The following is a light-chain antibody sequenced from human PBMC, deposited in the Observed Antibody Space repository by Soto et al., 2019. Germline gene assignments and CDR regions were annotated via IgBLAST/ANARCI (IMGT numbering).Light chain of an antibody. CDR2: EVS. CDR1: SSDVGGYNY. J-gene: IGLJ1*01. Sequence: QSVLTQPAAVSGSPGQSSTISCTGTSSDVGGYNYVSWYQQHPGKAPKLMIYEVSNRPSGVSNRFSGSKSGNTASLTISGLQAEDEADYYCGSYTSSSTLYVFGTGTKVTVL. CDR3: GSYTSSSTLYV. V-gene: IGLV2-14*01.